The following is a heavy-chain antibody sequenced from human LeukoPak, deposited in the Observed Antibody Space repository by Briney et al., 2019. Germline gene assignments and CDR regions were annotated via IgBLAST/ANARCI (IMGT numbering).Heavy chain of an antibody. CDR1: GYTFINYY. D-gene: IGHD2-2*01. CDR2: INPSGGGT. V-gene: IGHV1-46*01. J-gene: IGHJ4*02. CDR3: AREFSRYIDF. Sequence: ASVKVSCKASGYTFINYYMHWVRQAPGQGLEWMGIINPSGGGTSYAQKFQGRVTMTRDTSTSTVYMEVSSLRSEDTAVYYCAREFSRYIDFWGQGTLVTVSS.